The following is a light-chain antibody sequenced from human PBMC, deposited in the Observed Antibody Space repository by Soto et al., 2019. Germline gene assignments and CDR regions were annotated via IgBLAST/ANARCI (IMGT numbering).Light chain of an antibody. CDR3: TSYTSSSTRGV. CDR2: DVS. V-gene: IGLV2-14*03. CDR1: SSDVGGYNY. J-gene: IGLJ2*01. Sequence: QSVLTQPTSVSGSTGKSITISCTGTSSDVGGYNYVSWYQQHPGKAPKLMIYDVSSRPSGVSNRFSGSKSGNTASLTISGLQAEDEADYYCTSYTSSSTRGVFGGGTKLTV.